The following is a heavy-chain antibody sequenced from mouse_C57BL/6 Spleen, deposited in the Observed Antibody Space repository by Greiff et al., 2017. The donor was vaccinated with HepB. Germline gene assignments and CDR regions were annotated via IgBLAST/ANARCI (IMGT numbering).Heavy chain of an antibody. V-gene: IGHV5-9*01. CDR1: GFTFSSYT. Sequence: DVHLVESGGGLVKPGGSLKLSCAASGFTFSSYTMSWVRQTPEKRLEWVATISGGGGNTYYPDSVKGRFTISRDNAKNTLYLQMSSLRSEDTALYYCARHLVTTGYFDYWGQGTTLTVSS. CDR3: ARHLVTTGYFDY. CDR2: ISGGGGNT. D-gene: IGHD2-5*01. J-gene: IGHJ2*01.